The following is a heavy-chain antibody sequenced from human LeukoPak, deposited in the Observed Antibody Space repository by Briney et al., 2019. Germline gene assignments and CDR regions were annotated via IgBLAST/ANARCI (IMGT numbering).Heavy chain of an antibody. CDR1: GFTFSSYE. CDR3: ARDSWEFYYYDSSGLPGAFDI. J-gene: IGHJ3*02. CDR2: ISSSGSTI. D-gene: IGHD3-22*01. V-gene: IGHV3-48*03. Sequence: GGSLRLSCAASGFTFSSYEMNWVRQAPGKGLEWGSYISSSGSTIYYADSVKGRFTISRDNAKNSLYLQMNSLRAEDTAVYYCARDSWEFYYYDSSGLPGAFDIWGQGTMVTVSS.